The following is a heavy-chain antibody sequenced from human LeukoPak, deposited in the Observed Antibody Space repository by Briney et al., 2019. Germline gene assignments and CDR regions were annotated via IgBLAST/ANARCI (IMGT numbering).Heavy chain of an antibody. CDR3: ARDRGSSCLDV. V-gene: IGHV3-74*01. CDR2: INSVGSST. CDR1: GFTFSSYW. J-gene: IGHJ6*04. Sequence: GGSLRLSCAASGFTFSSYWMHWVRQAPGKGLVWVSRINSVGSSTSYADSVKGRFTISRDNAKNTLYLQMNSLRAEDTAVYYCARDRGSSCLDVWRKGTTVTVSS. D-gene: IGHD6-13*01.